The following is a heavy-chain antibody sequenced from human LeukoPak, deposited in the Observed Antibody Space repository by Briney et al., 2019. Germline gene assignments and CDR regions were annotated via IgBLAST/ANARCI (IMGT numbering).Heavy chain of an antibody. CDR3: AREPYSSGWYFSYYFDY. D-gene: IGHD6-13*01. CDR1: GFTFSTYG. V-gene: IGHV3-30*03. Sequence: GGSLRLSCAASGFTFSTYGTSWVRQAPGKGLEWVAVISYDGSNEYYADSVKGRFTISRDNSKNTLYLQMNSLRVEDTAVYYCAREPYSSGWYFSYYFDYWGQGTLVTVSS. CDR2: ISYDGSNE. J-gene: IGHJ4*02.